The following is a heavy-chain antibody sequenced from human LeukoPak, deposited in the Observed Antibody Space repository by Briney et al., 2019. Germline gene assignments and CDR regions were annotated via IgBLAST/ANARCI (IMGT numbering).Heavy chain of an antibody. J-gene: IGHJ6*03. CDR2: MNPNSGNT. V-gene: IGHV1-8*03. Sequence: ASVKVSCKASGYTFTSYDINWVRQATGQGLEWMGWMNPNSGNTGYAQKFQGRVTITRNTSISTAYMELSSLRSEDTAVYYCARGRGRLGSGYMDVWGKGTTVTVSS. CDR3: ARGRGRLGSGYMDV. CDR1: GYTFTSYD. D-gene: IGHD6-19*01.